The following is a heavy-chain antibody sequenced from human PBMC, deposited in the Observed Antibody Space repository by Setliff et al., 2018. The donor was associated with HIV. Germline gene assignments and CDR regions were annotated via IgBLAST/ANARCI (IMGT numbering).Heavy chain of an antibody. V-gene: IGHV3-23*01. CDR3: AKASGYDSSGYYYEP. CDR1: GFTFSSYA. Sequence: GGSLRLSCAASGFTFSSYAMSWVRQAPGKGLEWVSAISGSGGSTYYADSVKGRFTISGDNSKNTLYLQMNSLRAEDTAVYYCAKASGYDSSGYYYEPWGQGTLVTVSS. D-gene: IGHD3-22*01. J-gene: IGHJ5*02. CDR2: ISGSGGST.